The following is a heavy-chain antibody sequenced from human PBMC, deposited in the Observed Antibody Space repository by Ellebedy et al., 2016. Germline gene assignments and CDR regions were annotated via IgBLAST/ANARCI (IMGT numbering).Heavy chain of an antibody. Sequence: SETLSLXXTVSGDFLTSDSYYWTWIRQPPGKGLEWIGAITYNGDTYYNPSLKSRVTISADTSKNHFSLNLNFVTAADTAVFYCARGKTGVDWFGPWGQGILVTVSS. CDR3: ARGKTGVDWFGP. V-gene: IGHV4-39*02. J-gene: IGHJ5*02. CDR2: ITYNGDT. CDR1: GDFLTSDSYY.